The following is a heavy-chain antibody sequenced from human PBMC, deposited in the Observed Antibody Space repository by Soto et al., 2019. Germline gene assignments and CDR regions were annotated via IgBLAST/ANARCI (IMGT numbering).Heavy chain of an antibody. CDR1: AGTFSSYT. J-gene: IGHJ6*02. V-gene: IGHV1-69*08. D-gene: IGHD2-2*01. Sequence: QVQLVQSGAEVKKPGSSVKVSCKASAGTFSSYTISWVRQAPGQGLEWMGRIIPILGIANYAQQFQGRVTISTGKSTSRVESELSSLRSEVTAVYYCSRDAWCCSSTSCYGSYYYDSLDGWGQGSTGTVSS. CDR2: IIPILGIA. CDR3: SRDAWCCSSTSCYGSYYYDSLDG.